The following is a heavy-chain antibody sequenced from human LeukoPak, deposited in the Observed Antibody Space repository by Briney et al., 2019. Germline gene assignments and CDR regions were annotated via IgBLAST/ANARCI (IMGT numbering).Heavy chain of an antibody. D-gene: IGHD1-26*01. V-gene: IGHV3-72*01. CDR2: SRNKANSYST. Sequence: GGSLRLSCAASGFSFSEHYMDWVRQAPGKGLEWVGRSRNKANSYSTDYAASVKGRFTLSRDDSKDSLYMQMNSLKTDDTAVYYCLSFKVGAPDYWGQGTLVTVSS. J-gene: IGHJ4*02. CDR1: GFSFSEHY. CDR3: LSFKVGAPDY.